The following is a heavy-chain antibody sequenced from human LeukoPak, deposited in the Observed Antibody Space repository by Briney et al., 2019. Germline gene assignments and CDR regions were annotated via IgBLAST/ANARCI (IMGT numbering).Heavy chain of an antibody. V-gene: IGHV3-30*18. Sequence: GGSLRLSCAASGFTFSSYGMHWVRQAPGKGLEWVAVISYDGSNKYYADSVKGRFTISRDNSKNTLYLQMNSLRAEDTAVYYCAKLPRQWLIPDYWGQGTLVTVSS. CDR2: ISYDGSNK. D-gene: IGHD6-19*01. CDR3: AKLPRQWLIPDY. J-gene: IGHJ4*02. CDR1: GFTFSSYG.